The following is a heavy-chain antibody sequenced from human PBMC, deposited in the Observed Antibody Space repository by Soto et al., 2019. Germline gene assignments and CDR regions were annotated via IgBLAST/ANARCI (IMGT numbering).Heavy chain of an antibody. D-gene: IGHD2-15*01. CDR3: ATTLDVDYYYYGMDV. Sequence: VKATCKAPGGTXSSYAICWVRQATGKGLEWMGGIIPIFGTANYAQKFQGRVTITADESTSTAYMELSSLRSEDTAVYYCATTLDVDYYYYGMDVWGQGTTVTVSS. CDR1: GGTXSSYA. CDR2: IIPIFGTA. J-gene: IGHJ6*02. V-gene: IGHV1-69*01.